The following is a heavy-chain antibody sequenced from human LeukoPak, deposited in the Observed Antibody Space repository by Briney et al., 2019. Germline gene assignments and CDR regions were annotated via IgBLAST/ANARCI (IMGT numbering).Heavy chain of an antibody. J-gene: IGHJ4*02. CDR1: GFTFSSYS. V-gene: IGHV3-21*01. CDR2: ISSSSSYI. CDR3: AREPLKLLWFGEPSGY. D-gene: IGHD3-10*01. Sequence: GGSLRLSCAASGFTFSSYSMNWVRQAPGKGLEWVSSISSSSSYIYYADSVKGRFTISRGNAKNSLYLQMNSLRAEDTAVYYCAREPLKLLWFGEPSGYWGQGTLVTVSS.